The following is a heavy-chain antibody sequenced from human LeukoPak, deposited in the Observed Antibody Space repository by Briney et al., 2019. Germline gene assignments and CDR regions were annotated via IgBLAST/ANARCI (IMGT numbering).Heavy chain of an antibody. J-gene: IGHJ5*02. CDR3: ARDPGANWFDP. Sequence: PGGSLRLSCAASGFTFSSYSMNWVRQAPGKGLEWVSYISSSSSTIYYADSVKGRFTISRDNAKNSLYLQMNSLRAEDTAVYYCARDPGANWFDPWGQGTLVTVSS. V-gene: IGHV3-48*04. D-gene: IGHD3-10*01. CDR1: GFTFSSYS. CDR2: ISSSSSTI.